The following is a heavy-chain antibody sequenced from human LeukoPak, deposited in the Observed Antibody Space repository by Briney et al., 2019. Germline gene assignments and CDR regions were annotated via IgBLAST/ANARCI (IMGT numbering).Heavy chain of an antibody. J-gene: IGHJ6*02. CDR3: TRRGSGNGGTYAGMDV. Sequence: SEALSLTCTVAGGSISSDVHYWDWIRQAPGKGLEWIGSLLYNGNTWYNPSLESRVTISVDTSENQFSLRLTSVNAADTALYFCTRRGSGNGGTYAGMDVWGPGTSVTVSS. D-gene: IGHD1-26*01. V-gene: IGHV4-39*01. CDR1: GGSISSDVHY. CDR2: LLYNGNT.